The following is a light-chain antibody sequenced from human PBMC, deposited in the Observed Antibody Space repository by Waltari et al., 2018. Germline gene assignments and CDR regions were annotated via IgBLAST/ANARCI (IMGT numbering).Light chain of an antibody. CDR1: QSISYSSNNKNY. CDR2: WTS. J-gene: IGKJ5*01. V-gene: IGKV4-1*01. CDR3: QQYYSSPIT. Sequence: DIVMTQSPDSLAVSLGERGTINCKSSQSISYSSNNKNYLAWYQQKPGQPPKLLFYWTSTRGSGVPDRFSGSGSGTDFTLTISSLQAEDVAVYYCQQYYSSPITFGQGTRLEIK.